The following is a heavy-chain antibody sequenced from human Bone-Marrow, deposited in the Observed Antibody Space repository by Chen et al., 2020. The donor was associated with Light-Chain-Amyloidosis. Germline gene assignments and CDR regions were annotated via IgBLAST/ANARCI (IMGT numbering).Heavy chain of an antibody. CDR2: VYYDGTT. J-gene: IGHJ5*02. CDR3: ARDLPKSHVSIFGAPRANWLDP. V-gene: IGHV4-39*02. CDR1: GGALTSTSYY. Sequence: QLHLQESGPGLVRPSETLSLTCAGSGGALTSTSYYAGWIRQPPGKGLEWIGSVYYDGTTFYNPSLERRVAMSVDTSRTRFSLKLTSVPAADTAVYYCARDLPKSHVSIFGAPRANWLDPWGQGILVTVSS. D-gene: IGHD3-3*02.